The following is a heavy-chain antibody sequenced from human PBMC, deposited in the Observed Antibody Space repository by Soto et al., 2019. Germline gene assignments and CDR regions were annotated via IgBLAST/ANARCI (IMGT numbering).Heavy chain of an antibody. CDR3: ARARPNSDYCGGDCYSYAFDI. V-gene: IGHV3-21*01. J-gene: IGHJ3*02. CDR2: ISSSSSYI. CDR1: VFTFSSYA. D-gene: IGHD2-21*02. Sequence: GGSLRLSCADSVFTFSSYAMSWVRQAPGKGLEWVSSISSSSSYIYYADSVKGRFTISRDSAKNSLYLQMNSLRAEDTAVYYCARARPNSDYCGGDCYSYAFDIWGQGTMVTVSS.